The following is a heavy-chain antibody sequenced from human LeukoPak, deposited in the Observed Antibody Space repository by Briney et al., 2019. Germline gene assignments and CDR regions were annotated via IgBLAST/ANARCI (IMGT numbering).Heavy chain of an antibody. Sequence: SETLSLTCTVSGGSISSGGYNWSWLRQLPGKGLEWIGYIYYSGSTYYNPSLKSRVTMSVDTSKNQFSLKLSSVTAADTAVYYCAREGGTRAYYYYSMDVWGQGTTVTVSS. CDR2: IYYSGST. CDR3: AREGGTRAYYYYSMDV. CDR1: GGSISSGGYN. D-gene: IGHD6-25*01. V-gene: IGHV4-31*03. J-gene: IGHJ6*02.